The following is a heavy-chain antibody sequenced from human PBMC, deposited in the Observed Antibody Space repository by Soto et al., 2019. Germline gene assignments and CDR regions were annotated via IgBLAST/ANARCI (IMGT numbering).Heavy chain of an antibody. CDR1: GYTFTSYY. V-gene: IGHV1-46*01. J-gene: IGHJ6*03. CDR2: ISPNSGST. D-gene: IGHD3-10*01. CDR3: ASVISTMVRGVTPYYYYYMDV. Sequence: VSVKVSCKASGYTFTSYYMHWVRQAPGQGLEWMGMISPNSGSTNYAQKLQGRVTMTTDTSTSTAYMELRSLRSDDTAVYYCASVISTMVRGVTPYYYYYMDVWGKGTTVTVSS.